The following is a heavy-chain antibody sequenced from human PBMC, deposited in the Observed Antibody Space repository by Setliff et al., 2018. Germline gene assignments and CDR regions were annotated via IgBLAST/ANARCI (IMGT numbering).Heavy chain of an antibody. CDR1: GFRFSEYG. Sequence: GGSLRLSCEASGFRFSEYGMNWVRQAPGKGPEWVSVITNDGRYEYYADSVKGRFTISRDNSKNTLYLQMDSLRADDTAMYYCARDRISRYYDSGAHAFDIWGQGTMVTVSS. CDR2: ITNDGRYE. J-gene: IGHJ3*02. V-gene: IGHV3-33*01. CDR3: ARDRISRYYDSGAHAFDI. D-gene: IGHD3-22*01.